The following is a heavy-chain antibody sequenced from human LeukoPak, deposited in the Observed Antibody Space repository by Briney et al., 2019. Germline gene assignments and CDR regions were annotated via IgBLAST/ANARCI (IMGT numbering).Heavy chain of an antibody. CDR2: IKSKTDGGTT. V-gene: IGHV3-15*01. D-gene: IGHD3-22*01. CDR1: GFTFSNAW. Sequence: GGSLRLSCAASGFTFSNAWMSWVRQAPGKGLEWVGRIKSKTDGGTTDYAAPVKGRFTISRDDSKNTLYLQMNSLRAEDTAVYYCARDALSYDSPWGQGTLVTVSS. CDR3: ARDALSYDSP. J-gene: IGHJ4*02.